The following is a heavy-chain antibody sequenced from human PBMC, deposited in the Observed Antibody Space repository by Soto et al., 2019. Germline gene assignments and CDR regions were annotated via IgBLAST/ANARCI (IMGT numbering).Heavy chain of an antibody. J-gene: IGHJ4*02. CDR1: GFTFSSYG. CDR2: IWYDGSNK. CDR3: ARDRGYGWGMTVAY. Sequence: QVQLVESGGGVVQPGRSLRLSCAASGFTFSSYGMHWVRQAPGKGLEWVAVIWYDGSNKYYADSVKGRFTISRDNSKNTLYLQMNSLRAEDTAVYYCARDRGYGWGMTVAYWGKGTLVTVSS. D-gene: IGHD3-10*01. V-gene: IGHV3-33*01.